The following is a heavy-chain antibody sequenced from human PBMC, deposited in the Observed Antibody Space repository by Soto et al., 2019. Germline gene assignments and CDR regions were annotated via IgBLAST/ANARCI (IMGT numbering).Heavy chain of an antibody. J-gene: IGHJ4*02. CDR3: ATLPPRIVVVVLPIPS. CDR1: GGSISSTNW. D-gene: IGHD2-15*01. Sequence: QVQLQQSGPRLARPSGTLSLTCVVSGGSISSTNWWTWVRQTPGKGLEWIGEVYHTGSTKYNPSLRDGVTRSLDRSNSQFSLNLKSVTAAGTAVYYCATLPPRIVVVVLPIPSWGQGTLVTVSS. V-gene: IGHV4-4*02. CDR2: VYHTGST.